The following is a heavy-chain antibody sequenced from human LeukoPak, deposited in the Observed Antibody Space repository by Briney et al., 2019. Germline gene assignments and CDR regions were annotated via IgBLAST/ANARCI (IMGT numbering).Heavy chain of an antibody. Sequence: GGTLRLSCAASGFTVSSYGMTWVRQAPGKGLEWVSSFSGTDGGTYYADSVKGRFTISRDNSKNTLYLQMNSLKTEDTAVYYCSTDYYDYVWGSYRPDYWGQGTLVTVSS. CDR1: GFTVSSYG. D-gene: IGHD3-16*02. V-gene: IGHV3-23*01. CDR3: STDYYDYVWGSYRPDY. J-gene: IGHJ4*02. CDR2: FSGTDGGT.